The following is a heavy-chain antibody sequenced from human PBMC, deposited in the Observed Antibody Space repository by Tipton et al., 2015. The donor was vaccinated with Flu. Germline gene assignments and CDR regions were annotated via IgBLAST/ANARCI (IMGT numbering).Heavy chain of an antibody. CDR2: LYRGGTT. V-gene: IGHV4-30-2*01. CDR3: ASPTGLNWFDP. D-gene: IGHD1-14*01. J-gene: IGHJ5*02. CDR1: GASVSTGDFS. Sequence: TLSLTCAVSGASVSTGDFSWSWIRQPPGKGLEWIGYLYRGGTTYYNPSLKSRVTISVDESKNQLSLDLRSVTAADTAVYYCASPTGLNWFDPWGQGALVTVSS.